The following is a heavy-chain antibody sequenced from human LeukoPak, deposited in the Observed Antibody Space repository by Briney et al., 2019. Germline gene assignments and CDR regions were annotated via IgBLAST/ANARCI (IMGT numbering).Heavy chain of an antibody. D-gene: IGHD2-15*01. V-gene: IGHV3-7*01. CDR2: IKQDGSEK. J-gene: IGHJ4*02. Sequence: GGSLRLSCAGSGFTFSNFWMSWVRQAPGKGLEWVANIKQDGSEKYYVDSVKGRFTISRDNGKNSLYLQMNSLRAEDTAVYYCTRSGYCSGGSCYSDFDYWGQGTLVTVSS. CDR3: TRSGYCSGGSCYSDFDY. CDR1: GFTFSNFW.